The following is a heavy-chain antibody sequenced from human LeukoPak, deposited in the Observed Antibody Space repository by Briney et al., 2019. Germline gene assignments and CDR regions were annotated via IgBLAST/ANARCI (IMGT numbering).Heavy chain of an antibody. CDR2: TQYDGIDK. CDR3: AKDPSVVAVHFDY. Sequence: GGSLRLSCVASGFTSSNYGMHWVRQVPGKGLEWVAFTQYDGIDKYYADSVKGRFTISRDNSKNTLYLHMNSLRVEDTAVYYCAKDPSVVAVHFDYWGHGTLVTVSS. J-gene: IGHJ4*01. CDR1: GFTSSNYG. D-gene: IGHD2-15*01. V-gene: IGHV3-30*02.